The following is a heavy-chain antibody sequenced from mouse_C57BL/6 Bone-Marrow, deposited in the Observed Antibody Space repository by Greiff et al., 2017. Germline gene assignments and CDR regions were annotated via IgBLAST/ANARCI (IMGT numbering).Heavy chain of an antibody. CDR3: ARPYYSNYWYFDV. Sequence: QVQLQQPGAELVKPGASVKMSCKASGYTFTSYWITWVKQRPGQGLEWIGDIYPGSGSTNYNEKFKSKATLTVDTSSSTAYMPLSSLTSEDTSVYYCARPYYSNYWYFDVGGTGTTVTVSS. CDR1: GYTFTSYW. J-gene: IGHJ1*03. D-gene: IGHD2-5*01. CDR2: IYPGSGST. V-gene: IGHV1-55*01.